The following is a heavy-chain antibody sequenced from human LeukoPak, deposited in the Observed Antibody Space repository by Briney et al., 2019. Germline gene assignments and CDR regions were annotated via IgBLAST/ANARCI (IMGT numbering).Heavy chain of an antibody. CDR1: GGSFSGYY. Sequence: SETLSLTCAVYGGSFSGYYWSWIRQPPGKGLEWIGEINHSGSTNYNPSLKSRVTISVDTSKNQFSLKLSSVTAADTAVYHCARVYSRPSYCSSTSCYRQPYAFDIWGQGTMVTVSS. J-gene: IGHJ3*02. CDR2: INHSGST. V-gene: IGHV4-34*01. D-gene: IGHD2-2*01. CDR3: ARVYSRPSYCSSTSCYRQPYAFDI.